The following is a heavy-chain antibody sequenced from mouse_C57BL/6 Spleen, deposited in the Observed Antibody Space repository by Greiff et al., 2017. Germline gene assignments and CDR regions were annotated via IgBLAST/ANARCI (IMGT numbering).Heavy chain of an antibody. Sequence: VKLQQSGAELVKPGASVKISCKASGYAFSSYWMNWVKQRPGKGLEWIGQIYPGDGDTNYNGKFKGKATLTADKSSSTAYMQLSSLTSEDSAVYFCARALTGTYYFDYWGQGTTLTVSS. CDR1: GYAFSSYW. V-gene: IGHV1-80*01. CDR2: IYPGDGDT. CDR3: ARALTGTYYFDY. D-gene: IGHD4-1*01. J-gene: IGHJ2*01.